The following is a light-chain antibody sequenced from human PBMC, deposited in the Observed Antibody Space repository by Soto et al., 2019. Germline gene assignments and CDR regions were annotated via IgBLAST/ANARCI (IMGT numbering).Light chain of an antibody. J-gene: IGLJ2*01. CDR2: GNS. Sequence: QSVLTQPPSVSGAPGQRVTISCTGSSSNIGAGYDVHWYQQLPGTAPKLLIYGNSNRPSAVPDRFSGSKSGTSASLAITGIQAEDEADYYCQSYDSSLSGRVVFGGGTKLTVL. CDR1: SSNIGAGYD. V-gene: IGLV1-40*01. CDR3: QSYDSSLSGRVV.